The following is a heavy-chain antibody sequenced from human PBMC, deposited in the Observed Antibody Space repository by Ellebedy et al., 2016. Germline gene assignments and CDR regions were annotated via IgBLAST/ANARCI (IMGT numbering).Heavy chain of an antibody. Sequence: GESLKISCEASGFTFSSHAMSWVRQAPGKGPEWVSAVVGSGERTFYADSVKGRFTISRDNSRNTLFLQMNSLRVEDTALYYCVKGASSGSWVTMDYWGQGALVTVSS. CDR1: GFTFSSHA. J-gene: IGHJ4*02. CDR3: VKGASSGSWVTMDY. CDR2: VVGSGERT. V-gene: IGHV3-23*01. D-gene: IGHD6-13*01.